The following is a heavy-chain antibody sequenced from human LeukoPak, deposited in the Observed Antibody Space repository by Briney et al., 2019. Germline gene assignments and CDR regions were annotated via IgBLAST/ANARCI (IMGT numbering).Heavy chain of an antibody. CDR3: ARFLLAARRGNWFDP. V-gene: IGHV1-8*03. CDR1: GYTFTSYD. Sequence: ASVEVSCKASGYTFTSYDINWVRQATGQGLEWMGWMNPNSGNTGYAQKFQGRVTITSNTSIGTAYMELSSLRSEDTAVYYCARFLLAARRGNWFDPWGQGTLVTVSS. CDR2: MNPNSGNT. D-gene: IGHD6-6*01. J-gene: IGHJ5*02.